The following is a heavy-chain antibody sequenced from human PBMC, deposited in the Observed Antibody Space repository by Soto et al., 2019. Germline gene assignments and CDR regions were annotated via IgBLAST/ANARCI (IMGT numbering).Heavy chain of an antibody. CDR1: GGSISSYY. D-gene: IGHD3-3*01. CDR3: ARRYYDFWSGYYDYYYYYMDV. V-gene: IGHV4-59*08. J-gene: IGHJ6*03. CDR2: IYYSGST. Sequence: SETLSLTCTVSGGSISSYYWSWIRQPPGKGLEWIGYIYYSGSTNYNPSLKSRVTISVDTSKNQFSLKLSSVTAADTAVYYCARRYYDFWSGYYDYYYYYMDVWGKGTTVTVSS.